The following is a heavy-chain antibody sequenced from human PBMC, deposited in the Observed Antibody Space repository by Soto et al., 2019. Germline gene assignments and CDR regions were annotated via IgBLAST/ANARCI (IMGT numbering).Heavy chain of an antibody. J-gene: IGHJ4*02. CDR2: IYHSGST. CDR3: ARDVGYHYDGSPSGQFDF. V-gene: IGHV4-4*02. Sequence: QEELQESGPGLVKPSGTLSLTCVVSGNSISTTNWWSWVRQSPGKGLEWIGEIYHSGSTNYNPSLKSRVTISVDKSKNQFSLKLSSVTAADTAVYYCARDVGYHYDGSPSGQFDFWGQGTLVTVSS. D-gene: IGHD3-22*01. CDR1: GNSISTTNW.